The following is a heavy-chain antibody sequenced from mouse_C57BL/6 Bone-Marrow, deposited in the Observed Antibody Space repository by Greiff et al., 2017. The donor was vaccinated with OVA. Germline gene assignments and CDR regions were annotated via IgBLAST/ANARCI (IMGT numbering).Heavy chain of an antibody. CDR3: TRSDYDYDRPWYFDV. J-gene: IGHJ1*03. V-gene: IGHV1-15*01. CDR2: IDPETGGT. Sequence: QVQLKESGAELVRPGASVTLSCKASGYTFTDYEMHWVKQTPVHGLEWIGAIDPETGGTAYNQKFKGKAILTADKSSSTAYMELRSLTSEDSAVYYCTRSDYDYDRPWYFDVWGTGTTVTVSS. CDR1: GYTFTDYE. D-gene: IGHD2-4*01.